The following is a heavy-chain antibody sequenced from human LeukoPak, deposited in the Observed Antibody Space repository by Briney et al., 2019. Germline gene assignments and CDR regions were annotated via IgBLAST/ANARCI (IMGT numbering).Heavy chain of an antibody. CDR2: INPNSGGT. J-gene: IGHJ4*02. Sequence: ASVKVSCKASGYTFTGYYMHWVRQAPGQGLEWMGWINPNSGGTNYAQKFQGRVTMTRDTSISTAYTELSRLRSDDTAVYYCARGNTIVAKYYFDYWGQGTLVTVSS. D-gene: IGHD6-13*01. CDR3: ARGNTIVAKYYFDY. V-gene: IGHV1-2*02. CDR1: GYTFTGYY.